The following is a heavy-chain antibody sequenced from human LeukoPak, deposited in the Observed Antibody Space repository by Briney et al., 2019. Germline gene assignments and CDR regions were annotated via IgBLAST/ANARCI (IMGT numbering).Heavy chain of an antibody. CDR3: CGSGWFAGPFGY. V-gene: IGHV4-4*02. Sequence: PSGTLSLTCAVSGGSISSSNWWSWVRQPPGKGLEWIGEIYHSGSTNYNPSLNSRVTISVDTSKNQFSLKLTSVTAADTTVYYCCGSGWFAGPFGYWGQGALVTVSS. CDR1: GGSISSSNW. J-gene: IGHJ4*02. CDR2: IYHSGST. D-gene: IGHD6-19*01.